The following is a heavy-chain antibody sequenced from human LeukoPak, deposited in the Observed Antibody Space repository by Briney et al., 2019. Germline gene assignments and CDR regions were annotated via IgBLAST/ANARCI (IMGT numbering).Heavy chain of an antibody. Sequence: ASVKVSCKASGYTFTGYYMHWVRQAPGQGLEWMGWINPNSGGTNYAQMFQGRVTMTRDTSISTAYMELSRLRSDDTAVYYCARDYYGSGSYYGHMDVWGKGTTVTVSS. V-gene: IGHV1-2*02. CDR3: ARDYYGSGSYYGHMDV. CDR2: INPNSGGT. J-gene: IGHJ6*03. D-gene: IGHD3-10*01. CDR1: GYTFTGYY.